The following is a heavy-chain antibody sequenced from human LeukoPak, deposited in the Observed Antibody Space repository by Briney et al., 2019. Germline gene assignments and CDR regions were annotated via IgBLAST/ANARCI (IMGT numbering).Heavy chain of an antibody. J-gene: IGHJ5*02. V-gene: IGHV3-23*01. D-gene: IGHD6-13*01. CDR3: AKGSKAAAGSRPYNWFDP. CDR1: GFTFSSYS. CDR2: ISGSGGST. Sequence: GGSLRLSCAASGFTFSSYSMNWVRQAPGKGLEWVSAISGSGGSTYYADSVKGRFTISRDNSKNTLYLQMNSLRAEDTAVYYCAKGSKAAAGSRPYNWFDPWGQGTLVTVSS.